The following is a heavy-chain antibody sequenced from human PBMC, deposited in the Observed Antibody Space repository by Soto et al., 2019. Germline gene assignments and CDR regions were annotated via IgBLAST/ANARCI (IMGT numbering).Heavy chain of an antibody. CDR2: INPNSGGT. Sequence: ASVKVSCKASGYTFTGYYMHWVRQAPGQGLEWMGWINPNSGGTNYAQKFQGWVTMTRDTSISTAYMELSRLRSDDTAVYYCARAGLEPDKQCLTTYGMDVWGQGTTVTVSS. V-gene: IGHV1-2*04. J-gene: IGHJ6*02. D-gene: IGHD6-19*01. CDR1: GYTFTGYY. CDR3: ARAGLEPDKQCLTTYGMDV.